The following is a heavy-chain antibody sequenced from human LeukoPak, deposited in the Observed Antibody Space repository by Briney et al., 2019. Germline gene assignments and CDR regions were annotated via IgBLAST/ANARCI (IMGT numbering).Heavy chain of an antibody. J-gene: IGHJ4*02. CDR1: GGSFSGYY. CDR3: ARGILVTVYAAFDY. V-gene: IGHV4-34*01. CDR2: IIHSGST. Sequence: PSETLSLTCGVYGGSFSGYYWTWIRQSPGMGLEWIGEIIHSGSTNYNPSLTSRVTISVDTSKNQFSLALSSVTAADPAVYYCARGILVTVYAAFDYWGQGTLVTVSS. D-gene: IGHD2-8*01.